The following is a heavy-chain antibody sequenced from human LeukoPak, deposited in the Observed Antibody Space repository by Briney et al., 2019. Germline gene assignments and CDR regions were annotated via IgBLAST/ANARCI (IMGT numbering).Heavy chain of an antibody. V-gene: IGHV3-23*01. CDR3: ARKYCSSTSCSKGSWFDP. CDR1: GFTFSSYA. CDR2: ISGSGGST. D-gene: IGHD2-2*01. Sequence: PGGSLRLSCAASGFTFSSYAMSWVRQAPGKGLEWVSAISGSGGSTYYADSVKGRFTISRDNSKNTLYLRMNSLRAEDTAVYYCARKYCSSTSCSKGSWFDPWGQGTLVTVSS. J-gene: IGHJ5*02.